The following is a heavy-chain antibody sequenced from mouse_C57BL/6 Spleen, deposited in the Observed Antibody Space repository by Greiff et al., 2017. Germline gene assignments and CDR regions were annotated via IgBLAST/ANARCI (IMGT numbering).Heavy chain of an antibody. CDR2: ISSGSSTI. Sequence: EVKLMESGGGLVKPGGSLKLSCAASGFTFSDYGMHWVRQAPEKGLEWVAYISSGSSTIYYADTVKGRFTISRDNAKNTLFLQMTSLRSEDTAMYYCARKNWSYAMDYWVQGTSVTVSS. CDR3: ARKNWSYAMDY. V-gene: IGHV5-17*01. CDR1: GFTFSDYG. D-gene: IGHD4-1*01. J-gene: IGHJ4*01.